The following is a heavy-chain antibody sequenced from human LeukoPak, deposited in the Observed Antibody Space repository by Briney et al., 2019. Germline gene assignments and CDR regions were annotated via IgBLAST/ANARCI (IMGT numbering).Heavy chain of an antibody. V-gene: IGHV3-23*01. CDR1: GFTFYNYA. Sequence: QSGGSLRLSCTASGFTFYNYAMNWVRQAPGKGLEWVSTFSGSGSSTYYADSVTGRLTISRDNSKNTVYLQINSLRAEDTAVYYCAKVLHPYSSQPIFDYWGQGTLVTVSS. CDR2: FSGSGSST. CDR3: AKVLHPYSSQPIFDY. J-gene: IGHJ4*02. D-gene: IGHD2-15*01.